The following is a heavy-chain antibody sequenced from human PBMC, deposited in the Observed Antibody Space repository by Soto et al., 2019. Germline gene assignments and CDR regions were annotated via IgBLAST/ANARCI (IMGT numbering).Heavy chain of an antibody. Sequence: QVQLVQSGAEVKKPGSSVKVSCKASGGTFSSYAISWVRQAPGQGLEWMGGIIPISETTNYAQKFQGRVTITADESKGTAYMELRSLRSEDTAVYYCARSQGSSTSLEIYYYYYYGMDVWGQGTTVPVSS. D-gene: IGHD2-2*01. V-gene: IGHV1-69*01. CDR1: GGTFSSYA. CDR2: IIPISETT. CDR3: ARSQGSSTSLEIYYYYYYGMDV. J-gene: IGHJ6*02.